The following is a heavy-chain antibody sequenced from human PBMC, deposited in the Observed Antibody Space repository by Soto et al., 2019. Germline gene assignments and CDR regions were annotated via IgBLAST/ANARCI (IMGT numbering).Heavy chain of an antibody. CDR1: GFTFSSYA. V-gene: IGHV3-23*01. CDR2: ITGSGSNT. D-gene: IGHD6-13*01. CDR3: ATRTAAGAKGSFEY. J-gene: IGHJ4*02. Sequence: EVHLLESGGGLVQSGGSLRLSCAASGFTFSSYAISWVRQAPGKGPEWVSAITGSGSNTFYTDSVKGRFTISRDNPKNALFLQMDSLRAEDTAVYYCATRTAAGAKGSFEYWCRGTLVTVSS.